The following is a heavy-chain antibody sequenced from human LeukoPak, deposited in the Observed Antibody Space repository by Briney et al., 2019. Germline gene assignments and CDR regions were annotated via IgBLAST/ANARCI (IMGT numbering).Heavy chain of an antibody. CDR2: INPNSGGT. CDR1: GYTFTGYF. V-gene: IGHV1-2*02. Sequence: ASVKVSCXASGYTFTGYFIHWVRQAPGQGLEWMGWINPNSGGTNSAHKFQGRVTMTRDTSISTAYMELSRLRSDDTAVYYCARVESITGAAGIDDAFDIWGQGTMVTVSS. J-gene: IGHJ3*02. D-gene: IGHD1-20*01. CDR3: ARVESITGAAGIDDAFDI.